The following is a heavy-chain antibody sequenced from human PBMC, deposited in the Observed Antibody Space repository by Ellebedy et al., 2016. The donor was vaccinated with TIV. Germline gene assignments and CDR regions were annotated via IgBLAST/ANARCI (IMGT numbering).Heavy chain of an antibody. CDR2: IKSKTDGGTT. V-gene: IGHV3-15*01. CDR1: GFTFSNAW. D-gene: IGHD6-19*01. J-gene: IGHJ4*02. Sequence: GESLKISXAASGFTFSNAWMSWVRQAPGKGLEWVGRIKSKTDGGTTDYAAPVKGRFTISRDDSKNTLYLQMNSLKTEDTAVYYYTTQASSGWYFDYWGQGTLVTVSS. CDR3: TTQASSGWYFDY.